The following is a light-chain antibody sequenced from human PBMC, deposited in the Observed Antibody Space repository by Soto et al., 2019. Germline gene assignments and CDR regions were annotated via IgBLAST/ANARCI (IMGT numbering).Light chain of an antibody. J-gene: IGLJ1*01. CDR3: SSYTSSSTPYV. V-gene: IGLV2-14*01. Sequence: QSALTQPASVSGSPGQSITISCTGTSSDVGGYNYVSWYQQHPGKAPKLMIYEVSHRPSGVSNRFSGSKSGNTASLTISGLQAEDEAHYYCSSYTSSSTPYVFGTGTKLTVL. CDR1: SSDVGGYNY. CDR2: EVS.